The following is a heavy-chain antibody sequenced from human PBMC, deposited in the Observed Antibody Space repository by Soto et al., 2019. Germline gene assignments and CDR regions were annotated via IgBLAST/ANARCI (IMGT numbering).Heavy chain of an antibody. J-gene: IGHJ4*02. CDR2: ISSSSSYI. Sequence: NPGGSLRLSCAASGFTFSSYSMNWVRQAPGKGLEWVSSISSSSSYIYYADSVKGRFTISRDNAKNSLYLQMDSLRLDDTAVYYCVKDLVPGGADFWGQGIQVTVSS. V-gene: IGHV3-21*04. CDR1: GFTFSSYS. D-gene: IGHD3-16*01. CDR3: VKDLVPGGADF.